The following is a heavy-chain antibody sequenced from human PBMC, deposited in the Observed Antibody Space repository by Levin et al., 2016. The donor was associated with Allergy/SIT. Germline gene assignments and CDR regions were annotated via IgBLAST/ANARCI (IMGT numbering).Heavy chain of an antibody. CDR3: ARAPEGIAVAVWAYYYYYMDV. Sequence: GGSLRLSCAASGFTFSSYSMNWVRQAPGKGLEWVSSISSSSSYIYYADSVKGRFTISRDNAKNSLYLQMNSLRAEDTAVYYCARAPEGIAVAVWAYYYYYMDVWGKGTTVTVSS. CDR1: GFTFSSYS. D-gene: IGHD6-19*01. V-gene: IGHV3-21*01. CDR2: ISSSSSYI. J-gene: IGHJ6*03.